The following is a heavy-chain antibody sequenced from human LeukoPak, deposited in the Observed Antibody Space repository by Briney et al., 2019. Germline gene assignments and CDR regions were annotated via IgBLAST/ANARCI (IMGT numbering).Heavy chain of an antibody. CDR2: ISGSGGST. Sequence: PGGSLRLSCAASGFTFSSYAMSWVRQAPGKGLEWVSAISGSGGSTYYADSVKGRFTISRDNSKNTLYLQMNSLRAEDTAVYYCAKGADIVVVPAAAHYFDYWGQGTLVTVSS. CDR1: GFTFSSYA. CDR3: AKGADIVVVPAAAHYFDY. D-gene: IGHD2-2*01. V-gene: IGHV3-23*01. J-gene: IGHJ4*02.